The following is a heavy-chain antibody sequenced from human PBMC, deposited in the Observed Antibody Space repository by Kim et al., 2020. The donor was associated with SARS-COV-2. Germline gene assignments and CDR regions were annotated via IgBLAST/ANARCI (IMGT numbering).Heavy chain of an antibody. V-gene: IGHV3-33*01. CDR1: GFTFSSYG. J-gene: IGHJ6*02. CDR3: ARVGGTPPYYYYYGMDV. Sequence: GGSLRLSCAASGFTFSSYGMHWVRQAPGKGLEWVAVIWYDGSNKYYADSVKGRFTISRDNSKNTLYLQMNSLRAEDTAVYYCARVGGTPPYYYYYGMDVWGQGTTVTVSS. D-gene: IGHD1-1*01. CDR2: IWYDGSNK.